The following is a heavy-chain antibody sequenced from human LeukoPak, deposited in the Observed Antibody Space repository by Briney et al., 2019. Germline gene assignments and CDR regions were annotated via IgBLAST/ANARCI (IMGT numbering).Heavy chain of an antibody. CDR3: ARGGPGIAAAVEYYYYYMDV. J-gene: IGHJ6*03. D-gene: IGHD6-13*01. CDR1: GYTFTGYY. Sequence: ASVKVSCKASGYTFTGYYMHWVRQAPGQGLEWMGWINPNSGGTNYAQKFQGRVTMTRDTSISTAYMELSRLRSDDTAVYYCARGGPGIAAAVEYYYYYMDVWGKGTTVTVSS. CDR2: INPNSGGT. V-gene: IGHV1-2*02.